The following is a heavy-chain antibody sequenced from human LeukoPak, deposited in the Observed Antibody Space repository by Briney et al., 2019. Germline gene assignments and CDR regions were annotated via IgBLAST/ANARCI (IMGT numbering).Heavy chain of an antibody. CDR2: LYSGSTT. Sequence: GGSLTLSCAASGFSVGSNYMNWVRQAPGKGLEWVSILYSGSTTYYTDSVKGRFTISRDNSRNTLYLHMTNLRVEDTAVYFRARVGDHYHWYLDLWGRGSLLTVSS. D-gene: IGHD3-10*01. J-gene: IGHJ2*01. V-gene: IGHV3-53*01. CDR3: ARVGDHYHWYLDL. CDR1: GFSVGSNY.